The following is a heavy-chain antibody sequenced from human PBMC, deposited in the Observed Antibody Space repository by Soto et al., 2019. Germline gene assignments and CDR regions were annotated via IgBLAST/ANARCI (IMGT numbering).Heavy chain of an antibody. D-gene: IGHD1-26*01. Sequence: GESLKISCKGSGYRFTSYWISWVRQMPGKGLEWMGRINPSDSYTDYSPSFQGHVTISTDKSISTAYLQWSSLKASDTAMYYCARTSLYSGRPGGENWFDPWGQGTLVTVSS. J-gene: IGHJ5*02. CDR1: GYRFTSYW. CDR3: ARTSLYSGRPGGENWFDP. V-gene: IGHV5-10-1*01. CDR2: INPSDSYT.